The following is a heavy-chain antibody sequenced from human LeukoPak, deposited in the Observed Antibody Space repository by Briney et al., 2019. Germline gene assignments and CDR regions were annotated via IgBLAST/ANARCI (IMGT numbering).Heavy chain of an antibody. CDR1: GFTFSSYA. J-gene: IGHJ5*02. CDR2: ISYDGSNK. D-gene: IGHD3-22*01. V-gene: IGHV3-30-3*01. Sequence: GSPRLSCAASGFTFSSYAMHWVRQAPGKGLEWVAVISYDGSNKYYADSVKGRFTISRDNSKNTLYLQMNSLRAEDTAVYYCARAVDSSSNWFDPWGQGTLVTVSS. CDR3: ARAVDSSSNWFDP.